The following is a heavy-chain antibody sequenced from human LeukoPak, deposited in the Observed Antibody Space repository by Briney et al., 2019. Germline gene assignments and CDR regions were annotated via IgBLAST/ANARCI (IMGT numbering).Heavy chain of an antibody. CDR3: AREVDDYVWGSYPDP. CDR2: IYYSGST. J-gene: IGHJ5*02. CDR1: GGSISSYY. D-gene: IGHD3-16*02. V-gene: IGHV4-59*12. Sequence: SETLSLTCTVSGGSISSYYWSWIRQPPGKGLEWIGYIYYSGSTNYNPSLKSRVTISVDTSKNQFSLKLSSVTAADTAVYYCAREVDDYVWGSYPDPWGQGTLVTVSS.